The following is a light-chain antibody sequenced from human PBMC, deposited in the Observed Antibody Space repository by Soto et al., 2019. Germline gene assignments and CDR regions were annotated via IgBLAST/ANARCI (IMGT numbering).Light chain of an antibody. CDR2: IGI. CDR3: QLYGTSRT. V-gene: IGKV3-20*01. Sequence: IVLTQSPDILSLYPGERATLSCRASQNVSGDFLAWYQQKRGQAPRLLIYIGIKRATGIPDRFSGSGSGTDFALTISRLQPEDFAVYYCQLYGTSRTFGQGTKVEVK. CDR1: QNVSGDF. J-gene: IGKJ1*01.